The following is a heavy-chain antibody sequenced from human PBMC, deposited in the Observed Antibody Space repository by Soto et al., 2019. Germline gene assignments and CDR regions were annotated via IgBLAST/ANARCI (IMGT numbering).Heavy chain of an antibody. Sequence: GGSLRLSCAASGFTFSSYAMSWVRQAPGKGLEWVSAISGSGGSTYYADSVKGRFTISRDNSKKTLYLQMNSLRAEDTAVYYCAKDRYYYDSSGYPDYWGQGTLVTVSS. CDR3: AKDRYYYDSSGYPDY. V-gene: IGHV3-23*01. J-gene: IGHJ4*02. D-gene: IGHD3-22*01. CDR2: ISGSGGST. CDR1: GFTFSSYA.